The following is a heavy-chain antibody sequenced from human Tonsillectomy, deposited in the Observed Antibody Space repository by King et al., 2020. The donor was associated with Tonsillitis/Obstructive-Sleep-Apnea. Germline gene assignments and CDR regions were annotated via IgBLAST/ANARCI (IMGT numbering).Heavy chain of an antibody. CDR3: ARDTPTDRVIDH. V-gene: IGHV1-46*01. D-gene: IGHD3-10*01. CDR1: GYTFIRYY. Sequence: QLVQSGAEVKKPGASVKVSCEASGYTFIRYYMHWVRQAPGQGLEGMGIINPSSGVTTYAQKFQGRVTVTRDTSTSTVYMELNGLRSEDTAVYYCARDTPTDRVIDHWGQGTLVTVSS. J-gene: IGHJ4*02. CDR2: INPSSGVT.